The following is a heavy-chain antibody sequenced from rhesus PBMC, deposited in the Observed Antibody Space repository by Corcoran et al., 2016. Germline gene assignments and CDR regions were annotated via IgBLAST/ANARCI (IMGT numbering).Heavy chain of an antibody. J-gene: IGHJ1*01. CDR2: IDSSGTT. V-gene: IGHV4-160*01. D-gene: IGHD6-25*01. Sequence: QLQLQESGPGLVKPSETLSLTCAVSGGSISGYWWSWIRQPPGKGPEWIGRIDSSGTTGYHPSLKSRVTISRGTSKNQGSLMLSSVTAADTAVDYCAGNRGSWAEYFEFWGQGALVTVSS. CDR1: GGSISGYW. CDR3: AGNRGSWAEYFEF.